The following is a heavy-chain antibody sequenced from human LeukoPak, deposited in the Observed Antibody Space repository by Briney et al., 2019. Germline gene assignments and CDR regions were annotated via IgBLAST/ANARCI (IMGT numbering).Heavy chain of an antibody. CDR2: IFGSGGSA. V-gene: IGHV3-23*01. Sequence: GGSLRLSCTASGFTFNNYAMYWVRQAPRKGLEWVAGIFGSGGSAHYADSVKGRFTISRDNSKNTVYLQMDSLRGEDTALYYCTKTTTGYSSGQYPGWPADHWGQGALVTVYS. J-gene: IGHJ4*02. CDR3: TKTTTGYSSGQYPGWPADH. D-gene: IGHD3-22*01. CDR1: GFTFNNYA.